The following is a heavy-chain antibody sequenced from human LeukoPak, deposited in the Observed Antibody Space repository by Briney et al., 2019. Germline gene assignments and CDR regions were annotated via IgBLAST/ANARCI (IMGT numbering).Heavy chain of an antibody. CDR2: IYATGST. V-gene: IGHV4-4*07. Sequence: SETLSLTCTVSGGSISSYYWNWIRQPAGKGLEWIGRIYATGSTIYNPSLKSRVTISVDTSKSLFSLKLSSVTAADTAVYYCARGINGAKWLVPYYFDYWGHGTLVTVSS. D-gene: IGHD6-19*01. J-gene: IGHJ4*01. CDR1: GGSISSYY. CDR3: ARGINGAKWLVPYYFDY.